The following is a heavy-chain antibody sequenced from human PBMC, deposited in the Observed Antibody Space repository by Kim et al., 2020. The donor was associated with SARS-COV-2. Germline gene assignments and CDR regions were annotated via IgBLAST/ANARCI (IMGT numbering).Heavy chain of an antibody. V-gene: IGHV3-23*01. CDR1: GFIFNNYA. CDR3: AKGAYYYDSSGYRHFDF. Sequence: GGSLRLSCGTSGFIFNNYAMTWVRQAPGKGLEWVSSISVSGGSTYYADSVKGRFTISRDNSKKTFSLQMKSLRAEDTAVYYCAKGAYYYDSSGYRHFDF. CDR2: ISVSGGST. J-gene: IGHJ4*01. D-gene: IGHD3-22*01.